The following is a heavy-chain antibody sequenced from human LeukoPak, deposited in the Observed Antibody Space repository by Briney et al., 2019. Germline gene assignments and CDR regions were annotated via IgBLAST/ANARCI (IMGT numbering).Heavy chain of an antibody. Sequence: GASVKVSCKASGYTFTGYYMHWVRQAPGQGLEWMGWINPNSGGTNYAQKFQGRVTMTRDTSISTAYMELSRLRSDDTAVYYCARDCSENIVVVPAARCHDAFDIWGQGTMVTVSS. CDR1: GYTFTGYY. D-gene: IGHD2-2*01. J-gene: IGHJ3*02. V-gene: IGHV1-2*02. CDR2: INPNSGGT. CDR3: ARDCSENIVVVPAARCHDAFDI.